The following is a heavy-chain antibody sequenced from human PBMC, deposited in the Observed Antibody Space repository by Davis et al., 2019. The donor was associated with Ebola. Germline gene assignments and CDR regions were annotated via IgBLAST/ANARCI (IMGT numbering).Heavy chain of an antibody. V-gene: IGHV3-73*01. Sequence: GESLKISCAASGFTFSGSAMHWVRQASGKGLEWVGRIRSKANSYATAYAASVKGRFTISRDDSKNTAYLQMNSLKTEDTAVYYCTRIKYDFWSGYRRAYYYYGMDVWGQGTTVTVSS. CDR3: TRIKYDFWSGYRRAYYYYGMDV. CDR2: IRSKANSYAT. D-gene: IGHD3-3*01. J-gene: IGHJ6*02. CDR1: GFTFSGSA.